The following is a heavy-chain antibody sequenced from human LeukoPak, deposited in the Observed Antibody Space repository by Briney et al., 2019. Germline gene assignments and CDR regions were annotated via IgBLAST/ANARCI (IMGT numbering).Heavy chain of an antibody. J-gene: IGHJ3*02. Sequence: GGSLRLSCAASGFSLSDQFMDWVRQAPGKGLEWIGRSKNRANSHTTEYAASVKGRFTILRDDSGNLMYLQMNSLKIEDTAVYFCSRDGGKNGNSTFDIWGQGTEVTVSS. CDR1: GFSLSDQF. D-gene: IGHD2/OR15-2a*01. V-gene: IGHV3-72*01. CDR2: SKNRANSHTT. CDR3: SRDGGKNGNSTFDI.